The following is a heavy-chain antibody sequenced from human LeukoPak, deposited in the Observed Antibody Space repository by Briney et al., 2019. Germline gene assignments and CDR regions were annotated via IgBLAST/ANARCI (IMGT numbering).Heavy chain of an antibody. CDR2: INQGGSDK. CDR3: TRDRSRAEDD. V-gene: IGHV3-7*01. J-gene: IGHJ4*02. CDR1: GFTFSSYA. D-gene: IGHD1-14*01. Sequence: PGGSLRLSCAASGFTFSSYAMSWVRQAPGKGLEWVANINQGGSDKYYVDSVKGRFTISRDNANNLLYLQMNSLRGEDTAVYYCTRDRSRAEDDWGQGTLVTVPS.